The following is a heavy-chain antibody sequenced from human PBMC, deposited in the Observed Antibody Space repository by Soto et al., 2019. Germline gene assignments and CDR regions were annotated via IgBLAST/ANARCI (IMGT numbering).Heavy chain of an antibody. J-gene: IGHJ4*02. CDR2: IHSGST. D-gene: IGHD3-10*01. CDR1: GGSISSDY. V-gene: IGHV4-59*08. CDR3: ARHDGSRSTDY. Sequence: QVQLQESGPGLVKPSGTLSLTCTVSGGSISSDYWNWIWQPPGKGLEWIGYIHSGSTTYSASLRSRVTISVDTSKNQFSLKLSSVTAADTAVYFCARHDGSRSTDYWGQGTLVTVSS.